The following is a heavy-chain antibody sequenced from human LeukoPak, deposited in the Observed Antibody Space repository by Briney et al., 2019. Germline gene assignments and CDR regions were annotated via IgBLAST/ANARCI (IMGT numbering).Heavy chain of an antibody. CDR1: GFTVSSNY. CDR3: ASPGIRYYYYDMDV. CDR2: IYSGGST. Sequence: GGSLRLSCAASGFTVSSNYMSWVRQAPGKGLEWVSVIYSGGSTYYADSVKGRFTISRHNSKNTLYLQMNSLRAEDTAVYYCASPGIRYYYYDMDVWGQGTTVTASS. V-gene: IGHV3-53*04. D-gene: IGHD1-26*01. J-gene: IGHJ6*02.